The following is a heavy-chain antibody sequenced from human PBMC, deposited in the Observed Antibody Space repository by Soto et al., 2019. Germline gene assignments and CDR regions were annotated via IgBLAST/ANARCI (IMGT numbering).Heavy chain of an antibody. J-gene: IGHJ3*02. CDR1: GFTFSDYY. CDR2: ISSSSSYT. D-gene: IGHD3-22*01. V-gene: IGHV3-11*06. CDR3: AREINYYDSSGSGAFDI. Sequence: GGSLRLSCAASGFTFSDYYMSWIRQAPGKGLEWVSYISSSSSYTNYADSVKGRFTISRDNAKNSLYLQMNSLRAEDTAVYYCAREINYYDSSGSGAFDIWGQGTMVTVSS.